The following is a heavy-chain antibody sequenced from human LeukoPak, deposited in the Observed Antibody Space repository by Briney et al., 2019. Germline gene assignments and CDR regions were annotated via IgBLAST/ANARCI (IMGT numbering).Heavy chain of an antibody. CDR1: GFIFSHYT. V-gene: IGHV3-23*01. D-gene: IGHD2-21*01. J-gene: IGHJ4*02. CDR2: INGSGDAT. CDR3: AKSDCGSDGCKLLNC. Sequence: PGGSLRLSCAASGFIFSHYTMTWVRQAPGMGLEWVSSINGSGDATKYADSVMGRFTISRDNSKNTVSLQMNSLRAEDTAVYYCAKSDCGSDGCKLLNCWGQGTLVSASS.